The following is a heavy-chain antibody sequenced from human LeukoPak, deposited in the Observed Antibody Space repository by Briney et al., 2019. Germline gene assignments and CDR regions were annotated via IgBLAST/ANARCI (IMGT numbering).Heavy chain of an antibody. CDR2: INPNSGDT. CDR1: GYIFTGYY. V-gene: IGHV1-2*02. CDR3: ARGWLLRYFDY. J-gene: IGHJ4*02. D-gene: IGHD3-22*01. Sequence: ASVKVSCKASGYIFTGYYMHWVRQAPGQGLEWMGWINPNSGDTNYAQKFQGRVTTTRDTSISTAYMELSRLRSDDTAVYYCARGWLLRYFDYWGQGTLVTVSS.